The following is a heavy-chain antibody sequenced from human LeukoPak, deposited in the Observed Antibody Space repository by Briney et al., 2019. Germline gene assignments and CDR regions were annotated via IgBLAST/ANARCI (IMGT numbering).Heavy chain of an antibody. D-gene: IGHD3-22*01. CDR3: ARADYDTSAYYYTFDY. CDR2: IYYRGST. CDR1: GGSINGYY. Sequence: SETLSLTCTVSGGSINGYYWSWIRQPPEKGLGGIGYIYYRGSTNYNPSLKSRVTMSVDTSRNQFSLKLSSMTAADTAVYYCARADYDTSAYYYTFDYWGQGTLVTVSS. J-gene: IGHJ4*02. V-gene: IGHV4-59*01.